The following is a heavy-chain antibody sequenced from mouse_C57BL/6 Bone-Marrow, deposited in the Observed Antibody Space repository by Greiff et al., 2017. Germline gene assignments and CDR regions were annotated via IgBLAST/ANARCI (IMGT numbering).Heavy chain of an antibody. J-gene: IGHJ2*01. Sequence: QVQLQQPGAELVKPGASVKLSCKASGYTFTSYWMHWVKQRPGQGLEWIGMIHPNSGSTNYNEKFKSKATLTVDKSTSTAYMQLSSLTSEDSAVYYCARWGTTVVATRYYFDYWGQGTTLPVSS. CDR3: ARWGTTVVATRYYFDY. D-gene: IGHD1-1*01. V-gene: IGHV1-64*01. CDR1: GYTFTSYW. CDR2: IHPNSGST.